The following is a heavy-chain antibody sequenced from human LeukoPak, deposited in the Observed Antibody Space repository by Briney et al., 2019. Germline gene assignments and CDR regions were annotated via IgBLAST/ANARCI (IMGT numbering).Heavy chain of an antibody. CDR1: GGSISSYY. J-gene: IGHJ3*02. CDR3: ARDGYYDSSGYYYNDAFDI. V-gene: IGHV4-38-2*02. D-gene: IGHD3-22*01. CDR2: IYHSGST. Sequence: SETLSLTCTVSGGSISSYYWSWIRQPPGKGLEWIGSIYHSGSTYYNPSLKSRVTISVDTSKNQFSLKLSSVTAADTAVYYCARDGYYDSSGYYYNDAFDIWGQGTMVTVSS.